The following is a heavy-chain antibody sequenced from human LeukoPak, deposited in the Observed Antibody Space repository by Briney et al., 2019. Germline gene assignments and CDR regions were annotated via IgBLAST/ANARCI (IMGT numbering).Heavy chain of an antibody. J-gene: IGHJ5*02. D-gene: IGHD6-19*01. Sequence: GESLQIPCKGSGYSFTSYWVGWVRQMPGKGLEWMGIIYPGDSDTRYSPSFQGQVTISADKSISTAYLQWSSLKASDTAMYYCARQYSSGRDNWFDPWGQGTLVTVSS. CDR2: IYPGDSDT. CDR1: GYSFTSYW. V-gene: IGHV5-51*01. CDR3: ARQYSSGRDNWFDP.